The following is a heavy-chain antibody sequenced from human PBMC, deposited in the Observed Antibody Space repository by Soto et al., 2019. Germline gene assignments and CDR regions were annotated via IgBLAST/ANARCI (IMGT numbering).Heavy chain of an antibody. Sequence: SLRLSCAASGFTFSSYGMHWVRQAPGKGLEWVAVISYDGSNKYYADSVKGRFTISRDNSKNTLYLQMNSLRAEDTAVYYCAKEGLWDPYYYYYGMDVWGQGTKVTVSS. CDR2: ISYDGSNK. V-gene: IGHV3-30*18. CDR1: GFTFSSYG. D-gene: IGHD3-10*01. CDR3: AKEGLWDPYYYYYGMDV. J-gene: IGHJ6*02.